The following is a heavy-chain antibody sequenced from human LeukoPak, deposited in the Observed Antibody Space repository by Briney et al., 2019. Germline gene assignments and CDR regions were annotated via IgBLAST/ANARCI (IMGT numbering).Heavy chain of an antibody. CDR3: AKCSSGWYYYYYYMDV. D-gene: IGHD6-19*01. J-gene: IGHJ6*03. V-gene: IGHV4-59*01. CDR2: IYYSGST. Sequence: SETLSLTCTVSGGSISSYYWSWIRQPPGKGLEWIGYIYYSGSTNYNPSLKSRVTISVDTSKNQFSLKLSSVTAADTAVYYCAKCSSGWYYYYYYMDVWGKGTTVTVPS. CDR1: GGSISSYY.